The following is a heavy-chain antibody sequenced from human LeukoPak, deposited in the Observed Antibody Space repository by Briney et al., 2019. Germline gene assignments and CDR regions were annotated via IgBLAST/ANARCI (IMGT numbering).Heavy chain of an antibody. CDR1: GFTFSTYA. J-gene: IGHJ5*02. Sequence: PGGSLRLSCAASGFTFSTYAMGWVRQAPGKGLEWVSTISGSGSGTHYADSVKGRFTISRDNSKNTLYVQMNSLRAEDTAVYYCAKDQSVAGRLDWFDPWGQGTLVTVSS. V-gene: IGHV3-23*01. D-gene: IGHD6-19*01. CDR2: ISGSGSGT. CDR3: AKDQSVAGRLDWFDP.